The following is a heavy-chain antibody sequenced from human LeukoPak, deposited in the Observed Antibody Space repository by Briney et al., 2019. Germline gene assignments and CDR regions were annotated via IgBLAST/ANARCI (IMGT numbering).Heavy chain of an antibody. CDR3: ARPGIAARRPYYYYYMDV. CDR1: GFTFSDYY. V-gene: IGHV3-11*01. J-gene: IGHJ6*03. Sequence: GGSLRLSCAASGFTFSDYYMSWIRQAPGKGLEWVSYLSSSGSTIYYADSVKGRFTISRDNAKNSLYLQMNSLRAEDTAVYYCARPGIAARRPYYYYYMDVWGKGTTVTVSS. D-gene: IGHD6-6*01. CDR2: LSSSGSTI.